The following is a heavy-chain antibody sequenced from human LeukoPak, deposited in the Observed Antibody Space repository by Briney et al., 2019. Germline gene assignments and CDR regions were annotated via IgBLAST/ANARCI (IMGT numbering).Heavy chain of an antibody. J-gene: IGHJ5*02. CDR3: VRDWLTVKRPWFDP. CDR2: INCNSCGT. Sequence: ASVKVSCKTSVYTFTGYYLHWVRQAPGQGLEWMGWINCNSCGTDYAQKFQGRVTMTSDTSINTAYMELTTLTYDDTAVYYCVRDWLTVKRPWFDPWGQGTLVTVSS. D-gene: IGHD4-17*01. CDR1: VYTFTGYY. V-gene: IGHV1-2*02.